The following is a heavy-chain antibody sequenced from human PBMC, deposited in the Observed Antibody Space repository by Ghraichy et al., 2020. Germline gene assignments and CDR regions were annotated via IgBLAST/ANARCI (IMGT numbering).Heavy chain of an antibody. D-gene: IGHD6-19*01. CDR2: ISSSGSTI. Sequence: GGSLRLSCAASGFTFSSYEMNWVRQAPGKGLEWVSYISSSGSTIYYADSVKGRFTIFRDNAKNSLYLQMNSLRAEDTAVYYCAASSGWYGGYWGQGTLVTVSS. CDR3: AASSGWYGGY. CDR1: GFTFSSYE. J-gene: IGHJ4*02. V-gene: IGHV3-48*03.